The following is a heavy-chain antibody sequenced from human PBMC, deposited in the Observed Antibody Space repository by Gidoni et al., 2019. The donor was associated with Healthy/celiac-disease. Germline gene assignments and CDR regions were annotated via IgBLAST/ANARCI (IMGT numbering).Heavy chain of an antibody. V-gene: IGHV3-9*01. Sequence: DVQLVESGGGLVQPGRSLRLSCAASGFTFDDYAMHWVRQAPGKGLEWVAGISWNSGSIGYADSVKGRFTISRDNAKNSLYLQMNSLRAEDTALYYCARVVVAATMDYWGQGTLVTVSS. D-gene: IGHD2-15*01. J-gene: IGHJ4*02. CDR2: ISWNSGSI. CDR1: GFTFDDYA. CDR3: ARVVVAATMDY.